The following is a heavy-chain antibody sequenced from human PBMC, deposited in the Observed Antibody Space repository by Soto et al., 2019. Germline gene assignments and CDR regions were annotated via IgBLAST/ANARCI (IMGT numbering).Heavy chain of an antibody. CDR2: ISSSSSTI. CDR3: AIDAPVAGYYFDY. CDR1: GFTFSSYS. Sequence: EVQLVESGGGLVQPGGSLRLSCAASGFTFSSYSMNWVRQAPGKGLEWVSYISSSSSTIYYADSVKGRFTISRDNAKNSLYLQMNSLRAEDTAVYYCAIDAPVAGYYFDYWGQGTLFTVSS. J-gene: IGHJ4*02. V-gene: IGHV3-48*01. D-gene: IGHD6-19*01.